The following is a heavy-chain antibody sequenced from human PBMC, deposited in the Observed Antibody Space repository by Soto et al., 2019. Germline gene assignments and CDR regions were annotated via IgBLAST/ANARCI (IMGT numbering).Heavy chain of an antibody. V-gene: IGHV3-30*18. D-gene: IGHD3-3*01. J-gene: IGHJ5*02. CDR1: GFTFSSYG. CDR3: AKETYDFWSGTNWFDP. Sequence: PGGSLRLSCAASGFTFSSYGMHWVRQAPGKGLEWVAVISYDGSNKYYADYVKGRFTISRDNSKNTLYLQMNSLRAEDTAVYYCAKETYDFWSGTNWFDPWGQGTLVTVSS. CDR2: ISYDGSNK.